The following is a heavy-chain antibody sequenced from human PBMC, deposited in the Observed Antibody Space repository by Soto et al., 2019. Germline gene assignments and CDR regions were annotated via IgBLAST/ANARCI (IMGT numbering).Heavy chain of an antibody. V-gene: IGHV3-33*01. CDR1: GFTFSSYG. CDR3: ARDRYSSGWYDLDY. Sequence: QVQLAESGGGVVQPGRSLRLSCAASGFTFSSYGMHWVRQAPGKGLEWVAVIWYDGSEKYYADSVKGRFTISRDNSKNTLYVQMNSLRAEDTAVYYCARDRYSSGWYDLDYWGQGTLVTVSS. J-gene: IGHJ4*02. CDR2: IWYDGSEK. D-gene: IGHD6-19*01.